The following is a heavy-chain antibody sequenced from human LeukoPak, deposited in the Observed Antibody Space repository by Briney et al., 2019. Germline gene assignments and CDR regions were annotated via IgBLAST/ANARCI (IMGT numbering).Heavy chain of an antibody. CDR2: IKQDGSEK. V-gene: IGHV3-7*01. CDR1: GFTFSSYW. J-gene: IGHJ4*02. Sequence: GGSLRLSCAASGFTFSSYWMSWVRQAPGNGLEWVANIKQDGSEKYYVDSVKGRFTISRDNAKNSLYLQMNSRRAEDTAVYYCARASPDYGGNSGLFDYWGQGTLVTVSS. D-gene: IGHD4-23*01. CDR3: ARASPDYGGNSGLFDY.